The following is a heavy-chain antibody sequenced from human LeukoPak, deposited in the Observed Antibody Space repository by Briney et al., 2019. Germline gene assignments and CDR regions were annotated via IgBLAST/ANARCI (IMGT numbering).Heavy chain of an antibody. Sequence: PGGSLRLSCAASGFTFDDYGMSWVRQAPGKGLEWISGINWNGDSTGYADSVKGRFTISRDNSKNTLYLQMNSLRTEDTAIYYCAKGKMRYSYGYQSLIDYWGQGTLVTVSS. CDR3: AKGKMRYSYGYQSLIDY. CDR1: GFTFDDYG. J-gene: IGHJ4*02. V-gene: IGHV3-20*04. D-gene: IGHD5-18*01. CDR2: INWNGDST.